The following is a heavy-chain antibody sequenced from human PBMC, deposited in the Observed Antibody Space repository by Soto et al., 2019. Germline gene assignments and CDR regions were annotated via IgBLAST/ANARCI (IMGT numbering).Heavy chain of an antibody. CDR1: GASVSSVDFY. D-gene: IGHD1-26*01. J-gene: IGHJ4*02. Sequence: SETLSLTCTVSGASVSSVDFYWSWIRQPPGKGLEWIGYGYYSGYTNYNPSLKSRVTISVDTSKNQFSLKLTSVTAADTAVYYCARDAPYSFSGGYGELRPVFDSWGQGTLVTVSS. CDR3: ARDAPYSFSGGYGELRPVFDS. V-gene: IGHV4-61*08. CDR2: GYYSGYT.